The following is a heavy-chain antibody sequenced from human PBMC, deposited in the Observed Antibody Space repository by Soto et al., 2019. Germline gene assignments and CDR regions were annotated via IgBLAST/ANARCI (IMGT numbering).Heavy chain of an antibody. D-gene: IGHD2-2*01. Sequence: SQTLSRTCAVYPGSFTGYYLSGIPEPPSHSLEQPGQINHSGSTNHTPSLKSRVTISVDTSKNQFPLKLSSVTAADTAVYYCARGRGVVVPAAISWGYYYYGMDVWGQGTTVTVSS. CDR3: ARGRGVVVPAAISWGYYYYGMDV. J-gene: IGHJ6*02. CDR1: PGSFTGYY. CDR2: INHSGST. V-gene: IGHV4-34*01.